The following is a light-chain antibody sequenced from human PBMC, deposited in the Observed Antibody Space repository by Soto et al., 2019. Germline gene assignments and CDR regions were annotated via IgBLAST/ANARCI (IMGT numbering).Light chain of an antibody. CDR2: DAS. CDR3: RQRSNWPPYT. CDR1: QSVSSY. Sequence: EIVLTQSPATLSLSPGERATLSCRASQSVSSYLAWYQQKPGQAPRLLIYDASNRATGIPDRFSGSGSGTDFALTIISLELEDVAVYYCRQRSNWPPYTFGRGTKLEIK. J-gene: IGKJ2*01. V-gene: IGKV3-11*01.